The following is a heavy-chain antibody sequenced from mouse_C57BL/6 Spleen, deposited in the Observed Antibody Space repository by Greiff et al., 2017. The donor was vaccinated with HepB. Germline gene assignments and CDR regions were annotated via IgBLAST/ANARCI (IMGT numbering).Heavy chain of an antibody. CDR1: GYTFTSYW. J-gene: IGHJ2*01. CDR3: ARDLTGPFDY. CDR2: IYPGSGST. V-gene: IGHV1-55*01. D-gene: IGHD4-1*01. Sequence: QVQLQQSGAELVKPGASVKMSCKASGYTFTSYWITWVKQRPGQGLEWIGDIYPGSGSTNYNEKFKSKAKLTVDTSSSTAYMQLSSLTSEDSAVYYCARDLTGPFDYWGQGTTLTVSS.